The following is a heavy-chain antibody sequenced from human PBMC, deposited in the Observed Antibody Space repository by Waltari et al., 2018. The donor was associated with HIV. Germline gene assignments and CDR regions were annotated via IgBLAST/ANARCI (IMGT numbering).Heavy chain of an antibody. Sequence: QGQLVQSGAEVKQSGASVRISCKASGYPFTNYEINWLRQATGQGLEWMEWMNPSTGNTGYAHNFQGRVTMTRDIPINTAYMELSGLTSHDTAVYYCSTSRPGAMFGDAWGQGTLVTVSS. CDR3: STSRPGAMFGDA. J-gene: IGHJ5*02. V-gene: IGHV1-8*01. CDR2: MNPSTGNT. D-gene: IGHD3-3*01. CDR1: GYPFTNYE.